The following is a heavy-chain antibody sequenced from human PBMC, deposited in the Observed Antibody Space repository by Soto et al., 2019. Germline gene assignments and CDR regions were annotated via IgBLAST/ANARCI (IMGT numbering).Heavy chain of an antibody. J-gene: IGHJ3*02. CDR3: AKYSSSWYTAFDI. CDR2: ISGNGGST. CDR1: GFTFSNYA. Sequence: GGSLRFSCAASGFTFSNYAMSWVRQAPGKGLEWVSGISGNGGSTYYADSVKGRFTISRDNSKNTLYLQMNSLRAEDTAVYYCAKYSSSWYTAFDIWGQGTMVTVSS. D-gene: IGHD6-13*01. V-gene: IGHV3-23*01.